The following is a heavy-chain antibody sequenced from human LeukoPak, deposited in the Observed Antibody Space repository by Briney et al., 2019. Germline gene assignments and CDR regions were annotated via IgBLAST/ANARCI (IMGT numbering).Heavy chain of an antibody. CDR1: GFTFTNSA. J-gene: IGHJ5*01. Sequence: GGSLRLSCTVSGFTFTNSAMNWVRQAPGKGLEWVAVISFDGNNKFYGHSVKGRFTISRDNVDNVVYLQMNSLGAEDTAVYYCARVAVSGPTGWFDSWGQGTLVIVSS. D-gene: IGHD2-8*02. CDR3: ARVAVSGPTGWFDS. CDR2: ISFDGNNK. V-gene: IGHV3-33*05.